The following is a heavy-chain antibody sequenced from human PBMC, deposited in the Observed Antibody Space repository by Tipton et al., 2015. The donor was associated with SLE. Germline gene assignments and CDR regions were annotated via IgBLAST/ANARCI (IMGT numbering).Heavy chain of an antibody. CDR3: ARGPNWGLDDAFDI. CDR2: ISYDGRT. Sequence: LRLSCTATGDSVTSSGYYWSWIRQHPGKGLEWIGFISYDGRTKYNPSLKSRVTISLDTSKTQFFLRLSSVTAADTAVYFCARGPNWGLDDAFDIWGQGTMVSGSS. CDR1: GDSVTSSGYY. J-gene: IGHJ3*02. V-gene: IGHV4-31*02. D-gene: IGHD7-27*01.